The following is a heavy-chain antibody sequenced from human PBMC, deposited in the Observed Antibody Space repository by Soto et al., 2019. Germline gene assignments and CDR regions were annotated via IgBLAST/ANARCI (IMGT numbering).Heavy chain of an antibody. CDR2: IWHDGSNK. CDR1: GFTFSSYG. Sequence: QVQLVESGGGVVQPGRSLRLSCAASGFTFSSYGMHWVRQAPGKGLEWVAVIWHDGSNKYYADSVKGRFTISRDNSKNTLYLQMNSLRAEDTAVYYCARDFGYCSGGSCYSGFDYWGQGTLVTVSS. D-gene: IGHD2-15*01. V-gene: IGHV3-33*01. J-gene: IGHJ4*02. CDR3: ARDFGYCSGGSCYSGFDY.